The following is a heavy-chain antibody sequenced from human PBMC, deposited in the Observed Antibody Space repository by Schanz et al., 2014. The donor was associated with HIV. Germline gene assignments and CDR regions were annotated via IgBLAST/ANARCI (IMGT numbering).Heavy chain of an antibody. CDR1: GFTFSTYA. V-gene: IGHV3-23*01. CDR2: ITPDGSV. Sequence: EVQLLESGGGLVQPGGSLRLSCVASGFTFSTYAMSWVRQAPGKGLAWVSYITPDGSVTYADSVKGRFTTSRDSSKNTLFLQMNSLRVEDTAVYYCARRDTGTLYYYYHYGMDVWGQGTTVTVSS. J-gene: IGHJ6*02. CDR3: ARRDTGTLYYYYHYGMDV. D-gene: IGHD1-1*01.